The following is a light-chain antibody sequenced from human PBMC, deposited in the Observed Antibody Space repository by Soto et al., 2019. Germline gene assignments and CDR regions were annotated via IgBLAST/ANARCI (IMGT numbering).Light chain of an antibody. CDR3: QQYNNWPLT. Sequence: TQSPSSLSASVGERVTLACRTSQSVTNVLAWYQLKPGQAPWLLIYGASTWPSGIPSRFSGSGSGTDFTLTISSLQSEDFAVYYCQQYNNWPLTFGQGTKVDIK. CDR2: GAS. CDR1: QSVTNV. V-gene: IGKV3-15*01. J-gene: IGKJ1*01.